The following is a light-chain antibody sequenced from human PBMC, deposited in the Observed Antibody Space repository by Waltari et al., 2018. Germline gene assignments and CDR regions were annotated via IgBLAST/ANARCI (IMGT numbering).Light chain of an antibody. CDR1: QSVSYSSDNKNC. CDR2: GAS. V-gene: IGKV4-1*01. CDR3: HQYCSMPYT. Sequence: DIVMTQSPDSLPVSLGERATFNCKSSQSVSYSSDNKNCLAWYQQKPGQPPRLLIYGASTRESGVPYRFNGSGSGTDFSLTISSLQAEDVAVYYCHQYCSMPYTFGQGTKLKIK. J-gene: IGKJ2*01.